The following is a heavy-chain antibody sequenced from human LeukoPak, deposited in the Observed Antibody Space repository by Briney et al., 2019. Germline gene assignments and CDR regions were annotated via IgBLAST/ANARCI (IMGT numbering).Heavy chain of an antibody. J-gene: IGHJ4*02. Sequence: PSETLSLTCAVSGGSISSGGYSWSWIRQPPGKGLEWIGYICHSGSTYYNPSLKSRVTISVDRSKNQFSLKLSSVTAADTAVYYCARARGSSWYRSAWYFDYWGQGTLVTVSS. CDR3: ARARGSSWYRSAWYFDY. V-gene: IGHV4-30-2*01. D-gene: IGHD6-13*01. CDR1: GGSISSGGYS. CDR2: ICHSGST.